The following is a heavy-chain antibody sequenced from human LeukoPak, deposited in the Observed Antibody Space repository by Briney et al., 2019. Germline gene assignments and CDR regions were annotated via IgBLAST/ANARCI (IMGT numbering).Heavy chain of an antibody. J-gene: IGHJ4*02. Sequence: PGGSLRLSCAASGFTFSSYAMSWVRQAPGKGLGWVSAISGSGGSTYYADSVKGRFTISRDNSKNTLYLQMNSLRAEDTAVYYCAEDLLLSGYCSSTSCSHLGYWGQGTLVTVSS. CDR1: GFTFSSYA. CDR2: ISGSGGST. D-gene: IGHD2-2*01. V-gene: IGHV3-23*01. CDR3: AEDLLLSGYCSSTSCSHLGY.